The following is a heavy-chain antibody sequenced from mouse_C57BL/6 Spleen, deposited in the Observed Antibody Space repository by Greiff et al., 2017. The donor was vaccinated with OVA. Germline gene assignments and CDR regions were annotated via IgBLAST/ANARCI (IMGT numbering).Heavy chain of an antibody. CDR2: IWSGGST. CDR3: ARIYYEDAMDY. J-gene: IGHJ4*01. D-gene: IGHD2-4*01. CDR1: GFSLTSYG. Sequence: VMLVESGPGLVQPSQSLSITCTASGFSLTSYGVHWVRQSPGKGLEWLGVIWSGGSTDYNAAFISRLSISKDNSKSQVFFRMNSLQADDTAIYYCARIYYEDAMDYWGQGTSVTVSS. V-gene: IGHV2-2*01.